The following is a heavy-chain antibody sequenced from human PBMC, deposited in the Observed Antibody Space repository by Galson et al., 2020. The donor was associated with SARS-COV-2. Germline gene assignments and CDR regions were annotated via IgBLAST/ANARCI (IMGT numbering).Heavy chain of an antibody. CDR3: ATGGTVITLGDS. CDR2: ISYDETNK. D-gene: IGHD3-16*01. Sequence: GGSLRLSCAASGLTFNIYAMHWVRQAPGKGLEWVAVISYDETNKSYADSVKGRFTISRDNSKNTLYLHMNSLRPEDTAVYYCATGGTVITLGDSWGQGTLVTVSS. V-gene: IGHV3-30*04. J-gene: IGHJ4*02. CDR1: GLTFNIYA.